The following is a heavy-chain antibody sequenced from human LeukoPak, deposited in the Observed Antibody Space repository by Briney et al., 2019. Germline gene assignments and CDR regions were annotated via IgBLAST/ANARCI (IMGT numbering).Heavy chain of an antibody. CDR3: ARVRYSYAPDY. CDR2: INPNSGGT. CDR1: GYTFTGYY. Sequence: ASVKVSCKASGYTFTGYYMHWVRQAPGQGLEWMGWINPNSGGTYYAQKFQGRVTMTRDTSISTAYMELSRLRSDDTAVYYCARVRYSYAPDYWGQETLVTVSS. V-gene: IGHV1-2*02. D-gene: IGHD5-18*01. J-gene: IGHJ4*02.